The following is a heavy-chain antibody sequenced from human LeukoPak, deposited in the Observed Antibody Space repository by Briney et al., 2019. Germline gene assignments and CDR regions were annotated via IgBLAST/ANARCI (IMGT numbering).Heavy chain of an antibody. J-gene: IGHJ4*02. D-gene: IGHD2-21*01. CDR3: TKISGDWR. CDR1: GFIFRSYG. CDR2: ISDTAGNT. Sequence: GGSLRLSCAASGFIFRSYGMNWVRQAPGKGLEWLSAISDTAGNTYYAESVKGRFSISRDNSKNTLYLQMNSLRAEDTAVYYCTKISGDWRWGRGTLVTVSS. V-gene: IGHV3-23*01.